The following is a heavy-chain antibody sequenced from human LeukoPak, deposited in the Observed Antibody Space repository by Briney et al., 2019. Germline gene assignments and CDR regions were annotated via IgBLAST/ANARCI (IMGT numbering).Heavy chain of an antibody. V-gene: IGHV1-69*05. Sequence: GASVKVSXKASGGTFSSYAISWVRQAPGQGLEWMGGIIPIFGTANYAQKFQGRVTITTDESTSTAYMELSSLRSEDTAVYYCASWMYSSSSLFDYWGQGTLVTVSS. CDR3: ASWMYSSSSLFDY. CDR2: IIPIFGTA. D-gene: IGHD6-6*01. J-gene: IGHJ4*02. CDR1: GGTFSSYA.